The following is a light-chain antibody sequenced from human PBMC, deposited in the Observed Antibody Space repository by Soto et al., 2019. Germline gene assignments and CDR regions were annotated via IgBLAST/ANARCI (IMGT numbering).Light chain of an antibody. CDR2: GAS. V-gene: IGKV3D-15*01. J-gene: IGKJ4*01. CDR1: QSVSSN. CDR3: QHYKTWPLA. Sequence: PGERATLSCMASQSVSSNFLAWYQQNPGQAPRLLIYGASNRATGIPDRFSGSGSGTDFTLTISGLQSEDFAVYFCQHYKTWPLAFGGGTKVDIK.